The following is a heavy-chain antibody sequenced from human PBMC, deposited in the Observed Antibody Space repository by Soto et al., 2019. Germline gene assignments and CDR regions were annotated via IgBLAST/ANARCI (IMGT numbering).Heavy chain of an antibody. CDR3: ARSLGWYAVDY. J-gene: IGHJ4*02. V-gene: IGHV4-4*01. Sequence: QVLLQESGPGLVQPSGTLSLSCVVSGVSIGSNYYWGWVRQPPGKGLEWLGDMSHIGSVNYNPSLTSRVTISMDKSQNQFSLKLDSMTAADTAVYCCARSLGWYAVDYWGQGTLVIVSS. D-gene: IGHD6-19*01. CDR2: MSHIGSV. CDR1: GVSIGSNYY.